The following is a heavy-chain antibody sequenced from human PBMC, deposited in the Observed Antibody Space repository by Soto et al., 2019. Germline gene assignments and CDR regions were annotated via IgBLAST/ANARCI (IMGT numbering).Heavy chain of an antibody. J-gene: IGHJ6*02. CDR3: ARDIAVAGRSGYYYYGMDV. CDR1: GYTFTSYG. D-gene: IGHD6-19*01. V-gene: IGHV1-18*04. CDR2: ISAYNGNT. Sequence: AASVKVSCKASGYTFTSYGISWVRQAPGQGLEWMGWISAYNGNTNYAQKLQGRVTMTTDTSTSTAYMELRSLRSDDTAVYYCARDIAVAGRSGYYYYGMDVWGQGTTVTVSS.